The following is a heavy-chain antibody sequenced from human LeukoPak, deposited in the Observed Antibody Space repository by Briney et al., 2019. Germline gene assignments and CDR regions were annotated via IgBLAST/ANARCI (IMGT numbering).Heavy chain of an antibody. CDR1: EFIFSNFD. V-gene: IGHV3-48*03. Sequence: GESLRLSCAASEFIFSNFDMNWVRQAPGGGREWLAYISSSGSTIYYADSVKGRFTISRDNSTNSLYLQMNSLRAEDAALYSCATARGAFCGGDRYSPTYYFDYWGQGTLVTVSS. J-gene: IGHJ4*02. CDR2: ISSSGSTI. D-gene: IGHD2-21*02. CDR3: ATARGAFCGGDRYSPTYYFDY.